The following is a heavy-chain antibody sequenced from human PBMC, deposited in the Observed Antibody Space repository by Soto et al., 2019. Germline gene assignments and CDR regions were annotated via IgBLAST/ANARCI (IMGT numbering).Heavy chain of an antibody. CDR2: IYYSGST. CDR1: GGSISSSSYY. V-gene: IGHV4-39*01. Sequence: QLQLQESGPGLVKPSETLSLTCTVSGGSISSSSYYWGWIRQPPGKGLEWIGSIYYSGSTSYNPSLNSRVTISVDTSKDQFSLKLSSVTAADTAVYYCARHDAYYYDSSGSPLDYWGQGTLVTVSS. D-gene: IGHD3-22*01. CDR3: ARHDAYYYDSSGSPLDY. J-gene: IGHJ4*02.